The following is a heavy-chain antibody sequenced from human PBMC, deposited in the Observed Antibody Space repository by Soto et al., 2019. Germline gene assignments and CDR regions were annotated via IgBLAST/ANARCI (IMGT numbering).Heavy chain of an antibody. V-gene: IGHV4-59*08. CDR3: AGTVNIVVPFDY. CDR2: IYYSGST. D-gene: IGHD5-12*01. Sequence: SETLSLTCAVYGGSFSGYYWSWIRQPPGKGLEWIGDIYYSGSTNYNPSLKSRVTISVDTSKNQFSLKLSSVIAADTAVYYCAGTVNIVVPFDYWGQGTLVTVSS. J-gene: IGHJ4*02. CDR1: GGSFSGYY.